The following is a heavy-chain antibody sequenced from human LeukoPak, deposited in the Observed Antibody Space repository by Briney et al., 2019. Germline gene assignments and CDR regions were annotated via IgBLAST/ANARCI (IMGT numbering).Heavy chain of an antibody. CDR3: ASRLVVPAGIDY. CDR2: IYYSGST. CDR1: GGSISSGDYY. D-gene: IGHD2-2*01. Sequence: PSETLSLTCTVSGGSISSGDYYWSWIPQPPGKGLEWIGYIYYSGSTYYNPSLKSRVTISVDTSKNQFSLKLSSVTAADTAVYYCASRLVVPAGIDYWGQGTLVTVSS. V-gene: IGHV4-30-4*08. J-gene: IGHJ4*02.